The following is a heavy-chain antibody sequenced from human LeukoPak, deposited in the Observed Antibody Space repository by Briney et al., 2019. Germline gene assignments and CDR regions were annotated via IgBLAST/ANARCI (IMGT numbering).Heavy chain of an antibody. CDR3: ARRLPGLAAGGNWFDP. Sequence: GESLKISCKGSGYSLTSYWIGWVRQMPGKGLEGMGIIYPGDSDTRYSPSFQGQVTISADKSISTAYLQWSSLKASDTAMYYCARRLPGLAAGGNWFDPWGQGTLVTVSS. J-gene: IGHJ5*02. V-gene: IGHV5-51*01. CDR1: GYSLTSYW. D-gene: IGHD3/OR15-3a*01. CDR2: IYPGDSDT.